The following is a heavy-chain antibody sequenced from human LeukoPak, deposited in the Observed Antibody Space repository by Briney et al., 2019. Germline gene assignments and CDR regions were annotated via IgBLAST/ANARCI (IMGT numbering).Heavy chain of an antibody. J-gene: IGHJ6*03. Sequence: ASVKVSCKASGYTFTGYYMHWVRQAPGQGLEWMGLINPNSGGTNYAQKFQGRVTMTRDTSISTAYMELSRLRSDDTAVYYCARLGYCSSTSCYTDYYYYMDVWGKGTTVTVSS. CDR3: ARLGYCSSTSCYTDYYYYMDV. CDR2: INPNSGGT. D-gene: IGHD2-2*02. V-gene: IGHV1-2*02. CDR1: GYTFTGYY.